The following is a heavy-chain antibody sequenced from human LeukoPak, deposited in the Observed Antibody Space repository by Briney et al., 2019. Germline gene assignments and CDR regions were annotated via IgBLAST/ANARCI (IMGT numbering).Heavy chain of an antibody. Sequence: SETLSLTCTVSGYSISSGYYWGWIRQPPGKGLEWTGSIYHSGSTYYNPSLKSRVTISVDTSKNQFSLKLSSVTAADTAVYYCASAPLSISAFDIWGQGTMVTVSS. CDR3: ASAPLSISAFDI. V-gene: IGHV4-38-2*02. J-gene: IGHJ3*02. D-gene: IGHD3-3*02. CDR2: IYHSGST. CDR1: GYSISSGYY.